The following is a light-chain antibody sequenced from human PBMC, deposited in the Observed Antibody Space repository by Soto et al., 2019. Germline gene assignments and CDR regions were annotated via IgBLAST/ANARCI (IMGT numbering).Light chain of an antibody. CDR2: EDS. V-gene: IGLV2-23*01. CDR1: SSDVGSYNL. Sequence: QSVLTQPASVSGSPGQSITISCTGTSSDVGSYNLVSWYQQHPGKAPKLMIYEDSKRPSGVSNRFSGSKSGNTASLTISGLHTEDEADHYCCSYADSSTYVFGTGTKVTVL. CDR3: CSYADSSTYV. J-gene: IGLJ1*01.